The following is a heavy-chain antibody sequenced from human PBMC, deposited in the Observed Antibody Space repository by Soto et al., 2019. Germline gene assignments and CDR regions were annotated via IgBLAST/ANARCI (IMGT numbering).Heavy chain of an antibody. CDR2: IWYDGSNK. Sequence: PGGSLRLSCAAAGFTFSSYGMHWVRQAPGKGLEWVAVIWYDGSNKYYADSVKGRFTISRDNSKNTLDLQMTSLRAEDTAVYYCARDGYCSGGSCYSVPVFDYWGQGTLVTVSS. CDR3: ARDGYCSGGSCYSVPVFDY. J-gene: IGHJ4*02. CDR1: GFTFSSYG. D-gene: IGHD2-15*01. V-gene: IGHV3-33*01.